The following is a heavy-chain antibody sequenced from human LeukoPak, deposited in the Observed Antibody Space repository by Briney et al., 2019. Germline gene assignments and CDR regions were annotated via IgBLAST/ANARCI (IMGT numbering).Heavy chain of an antibody. Sequence: SETLSLTCTVSGGSISSYYWSWIRQPPGKGLEWIGYIYYSGSTNYNPSLKSRVTISVDTSKNQFSLKLSSVTAADTAVYYCARGTYYYGSGRAFDIWGQGTTVTVSS. CDR1: GGSISSYY. CDR2: IYYSGST. J-gene: IGHJ3*02. D-gene: IGHD3-10*01. V-gene: IGHV4-59*01. CDR3: ARGTYYYGSGRAFDI.